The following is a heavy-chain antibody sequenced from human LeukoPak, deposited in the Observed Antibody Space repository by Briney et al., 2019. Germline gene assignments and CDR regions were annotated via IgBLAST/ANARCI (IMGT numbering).Heavy chain of an antibody. Sequence: SETLSLTCTVSGGSISSSSYYWGWIRQPPGKGLEWIGSIYYSGSTYYNPSLKSRVTISVDTSKNQFSLKLSSVTAADTAVYYRASQTPVDYYDSSGYLFDYWGQGTLVTVSS. D-gene: IGHD3-22*01. V-gene: IGHV4-39*01. J-gene: IGHJ4*02. CDR1: GGSISSSSYY. CDR2: IYYSGST. CDR3: ASQTPVDYYDSSGYLFDY.